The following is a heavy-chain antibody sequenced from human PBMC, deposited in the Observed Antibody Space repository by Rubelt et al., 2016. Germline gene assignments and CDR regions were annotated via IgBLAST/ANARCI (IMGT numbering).Heavy chain of an antibody. V-gene: IGHV3-33*01. CDR2: IWYDGSNK. D-gene: IGHD3-10*01. J-gene: IGHJ4*02. CDR3: ARDLTSGYFDH. Sequence: APGKGLEWVAVIWYDGSNKYYADSVKGRFTISRDNSKNTLYLQMNSLRAEDTAVYYCARDLTSGYFDHWGQGTLVTVFS.